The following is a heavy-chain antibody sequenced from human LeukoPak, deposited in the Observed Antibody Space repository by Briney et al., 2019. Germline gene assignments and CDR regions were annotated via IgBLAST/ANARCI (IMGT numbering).Heavy chain of an antibody. CDR2: ISSSSSYI. J-gene: IGHJ4*02. CDR1: GFTFSSYS. CDR3: AKVGGDTAMVPY. V-gene: IGHV3-21*04. Sequence: NPGGSLRLSCAASGFTFSSYSMNWVRQAPGKGLEWVSSISSSSSYIYYADSVKGRFTISRDNSKNTLYLQMNSLRAEDTAVYYCAKVGGDTAMVPYWGQGTLVTVSS. D-gene: IGHD5-18*01.